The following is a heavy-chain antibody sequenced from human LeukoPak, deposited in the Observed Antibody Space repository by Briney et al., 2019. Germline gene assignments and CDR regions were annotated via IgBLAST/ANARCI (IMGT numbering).Heavy chain of an antibody. D-gene: IGHD3-10*01. J-gene: IGHJ5*02. V-gene: IGHV1-8*01. Sequence: ASVKVSCKASGYTFTSYDINWVRQATGQGLEWMGWMNPNSGNTGYAQKFQGRVTTTRNTSISTAYMELSSLRSEDTAVYYCARGMVLLWFGELFEWFDPWGQGTLVTVSS. CDR3: ARGMVLLWFGELFEWFDP. CDR1: GYTFTSYD. CDR2: MNPNSGNT.